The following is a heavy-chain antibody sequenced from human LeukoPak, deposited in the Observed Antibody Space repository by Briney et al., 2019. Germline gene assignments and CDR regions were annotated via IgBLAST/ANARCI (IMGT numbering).Heavy chain of an antibody. J-gene: IGHJ6*02. V-gene: IGHV3-7*05. Sequence: GGSLRLSCAASGFTFSSYWMSWVRQAPGKGLEWVGNIKQDGSEKYYVESVKGRFTISRDNAKNSLYLQMNSLRAEDTAVYYCFTSMALYYYYGMDVWGQGTTVTVSS. D-gene: IGHD2-2*01. CDR3: FTSMALYYYYGMDV. CDR2: IKQDGSEK. CDR1: GFTFSSYW.